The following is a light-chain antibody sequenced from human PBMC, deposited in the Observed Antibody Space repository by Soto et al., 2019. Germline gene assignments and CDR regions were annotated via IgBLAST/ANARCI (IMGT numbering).Light chain of an antibody. J-gene: IGKJ4*01. CDR3: MQALQSPPT. CDR2: LGS. CDR1: QSLLHTNGYNY. V-gene: IGKV2-28*01. Sequence: VMTQSPLSLPVTPGEPASISCRSSQSLLHTNGYNYLDWYLQRPGQSPQLLIYLGSTRASGVPDRFSGSGSGTDFTLKISTVEAEDVGVYFCMQALQSPPTFGGGTKVEIK.